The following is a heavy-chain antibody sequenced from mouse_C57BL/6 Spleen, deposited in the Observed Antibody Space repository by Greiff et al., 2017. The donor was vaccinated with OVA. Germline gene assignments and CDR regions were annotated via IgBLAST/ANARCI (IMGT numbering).Heavy chain of an antibody. CDR2: ISYSGST. Sequence: EVKLQESGPGMVKPSQSLSLTCTVTGYSITSGYDWHWIRHFPGNKLEWMGYISYSGSTNYNPSLKSRISITHDTSKNHFFLKLNSVTTEDTDTYYCARGDGYYAMDYWGQGTSVTVSS. CDR3: ARGDGYYAMDY. CDR1: GYSITSGYD. J-gene: IGHJ4*01. D-gene: IGHD2-3*01. V-gene: IGHV3-1*01.